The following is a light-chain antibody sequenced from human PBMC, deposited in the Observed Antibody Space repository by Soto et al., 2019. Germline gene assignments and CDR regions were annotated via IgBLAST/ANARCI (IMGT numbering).Light chain of an antibody. Sequence: DIQMTQSPSPLSASVGDRVTITCRATQGISNSLAWYQQKPGKVPKLLLYAASTLQSGVQARYSGSGSETDFTLTISSLQPEDVATYYCQKYNSAPWTFGQGTKVEVK. CDR1: QGISNS. V-gene: IGKV1-27*01. J-gene: IGKJ1*01. CDR3: QKYNSAPWT. CDR2: AAS.